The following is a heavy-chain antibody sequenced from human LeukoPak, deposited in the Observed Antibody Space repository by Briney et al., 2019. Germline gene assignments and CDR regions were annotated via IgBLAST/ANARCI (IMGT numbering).Heavy chain of an antibody. V-gene: IGHV3-48*04. J-gene: IGHJ4*02. CDR1: GFTFSSYS. Sequence: GGSLRLSCAASGFTFSSYSMNWVRQAPGKGLEWVSYISSSSSTIYYADSVKGRFTISRDNAKNSLYLQMNSLRAEDTAVYYCASDTTVTTFDYWGQGTLATVSS. CDR2: ISSSSSTI. D-gene: IGHD4-17*01. CDR3: ASDTTVTTFDY.